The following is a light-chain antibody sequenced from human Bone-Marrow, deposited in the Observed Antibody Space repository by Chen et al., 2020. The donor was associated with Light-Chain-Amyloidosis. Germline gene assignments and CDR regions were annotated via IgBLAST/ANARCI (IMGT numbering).Light chain of an antibody. CDR2: EVT. Sequence: QSALTQPASVSGSPGQSITISCTGTSSDVGGDNHVSCYQQHPEKAPKLMIYEVTNRPSWVPDRFSGSKSDNTASLTISGLQTEDEADYFCSSYTITNTLVFGSGTRVTVL. CDR3: SSYTITNTLV. CDR1: SSDVGGDNH. V-gene: IGLV2-14*01. J-gene: IGLJ1*01.